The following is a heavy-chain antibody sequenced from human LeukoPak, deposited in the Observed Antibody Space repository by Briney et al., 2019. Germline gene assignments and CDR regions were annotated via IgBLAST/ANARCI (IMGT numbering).Heavy chain of an antibody. J-gene: IGHJ4*02. V-gene: IGHV4-4*07. CDR3: AIGATYYYDSSGYADY. Sequence: SETLSLTCTVSGGSISSYYWSWIRQPAGKGLEWIGRIYTSGSTNYNPSLKSRVTMSVDPSKNQFSLKLSSVTAADTAVYYCAIGATYYYDSSGYADYWGQGALVTVSS. CDR2: IYTSGST. D-gene: IGHD3-22*01. CDR1: GGSISSYY.